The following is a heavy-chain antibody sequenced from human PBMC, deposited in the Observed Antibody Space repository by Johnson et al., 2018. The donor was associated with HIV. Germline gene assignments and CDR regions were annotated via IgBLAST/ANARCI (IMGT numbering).Heavy chain of an antibody. Sequence: QVQLVESGGGGVQPGRSLRLSCAASGFTFSSYAMHWVRQAPGKGLEWVAVISYDGSNKYYADSVKGRFTISRDNSKKTLYLQMNSLRSEDTAVYYCARDKDLWVSCGGVNGSFDMWGRGTLVAVSS. V-gene: IGHV3-30*04. J-gene: IGHJ3*02. CDR3: ARDKDLWVSCGGVNGSFDM. CDR2: ISYDGSNK. D-gene: IGHD3-16*01. CDR1: GFTFSSYA.